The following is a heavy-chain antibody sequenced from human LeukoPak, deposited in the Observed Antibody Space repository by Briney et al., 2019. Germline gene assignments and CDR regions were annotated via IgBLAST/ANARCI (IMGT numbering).Heavy chain of an antibody. CDR3: ARAYYDSSGYYSEGDY. J-gene: IGHJ4*02. CDR1: GYTFTGYY. D-gene: IGHD3-22*01. V-gene: IGHV1-2*02. CDR2: INPNSGGT. Sequence: ASVKVSCKASGYTFTGYYMHRVRQAPGQGLEWMGWINPNSGGTNYAQKFQGRVTMTRDTSISTAYMELSRLRSDDTAVYYCARAYYDSSGYYSEGDYWGQGTLVTVSS.